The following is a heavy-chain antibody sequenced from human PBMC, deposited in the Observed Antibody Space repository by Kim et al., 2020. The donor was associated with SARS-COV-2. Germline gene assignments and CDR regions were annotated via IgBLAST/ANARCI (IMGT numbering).Heavy chain of an antibody. CDR2: ISSSSSTI. Sequence: GGSLRLSCAASGFTFSSYSMNWVRQAPGKGLEWVSYISSSSSTIYYADSVKGRFTISRDNAKNSLYLQMNSLRAEDTAVYYCARDFHDSSGYYYFVWGQGTLVTVSS. CDR1: GFTFSSYS. D-gene: IGHD3-22*01. CDR3: ARDFHDSSGYYYFV. V-gene: IGHV3-48*04. J-gene: IGHJ4*02.